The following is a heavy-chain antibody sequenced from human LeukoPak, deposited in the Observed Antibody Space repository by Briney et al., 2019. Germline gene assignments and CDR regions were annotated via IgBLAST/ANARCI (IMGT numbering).Heavy chain of an antibody. CDR1: GFTFSTYG. V-gene: IGHV3-23*01. D-gene: IGHD6-19*01. CDR3: ARDRPPWYNSGIYY. CDR2: ISRSGGST. Sequence: GGSLRLSCAASGFTFSTYGMSWVRQAPGKGLEWVSSISRSGGSTFYADSVKGRFTVSRDSSKNTLYLQMNSLRAEDTAVYYCARDRPPWYNSGIYYWGQGTLVTVSS. J-gene: IGHJ4*02.